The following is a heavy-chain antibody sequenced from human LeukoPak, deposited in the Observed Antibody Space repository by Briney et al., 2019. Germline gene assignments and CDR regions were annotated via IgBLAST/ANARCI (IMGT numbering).Heavy chain of an antibody. CDR2: INPYSGDT. V-gene: IGHV1-2*02. D-gene: IGHD3-22*01. CDR3: ARASYESSLRIDDF. CDR1: GYTFTDYY. J-gene: IGHJ4*02. Sequence: ASVKVSCKAFGYTFTDYYMHWVRQAPGPGLEWMGWINPYSGDTNSAQKFQGRVTMTRDTSISTAYMELSRLRSDDTAVYYCARASYESSLRIDDFWGQGSLVTVSS.